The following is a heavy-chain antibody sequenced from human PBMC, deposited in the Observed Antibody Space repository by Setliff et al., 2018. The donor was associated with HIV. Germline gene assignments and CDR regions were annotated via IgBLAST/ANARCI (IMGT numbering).Heavy chain of an antibody. Sequence: SETLSLTCTVSGGSISSTIYHWVWIRQPPGKGLEWIGNIHSSGITYYKPFLKSRLTISLDTSKNQFSLKLSSVTAADTAVYYCATHASTVQDAMDVWGQGTTVTVSS. CDR2: IHSSGIT. D-gene: IGHD4-4*01. CDR3: ATHASTVQDAMDV. J-gene: IGHJ6*02. CDR1: GGSISSTIYH. V-gene: IGHV4-39*01.